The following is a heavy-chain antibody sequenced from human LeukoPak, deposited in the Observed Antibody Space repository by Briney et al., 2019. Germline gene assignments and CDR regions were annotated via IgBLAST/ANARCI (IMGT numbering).Heavy chain of an antibody. J-gene: IGHJ4*02. CDR3: ARRYHYGSGTYYFDN. CDR1: GYSFTTYW. Sequence: GESLKISCETSGYSFTTYWIAWVRQMPGKGLECMGIIYPGDSDTRYSPSFQGQVTISADKSISTAYLQWSSLKASDTAMYYCARRYHYGSGTYYFDNWGQGTLVTASS. D-gene: IGHD3-10*01. CDR2: IYPGDSDT. V-gene: IGHV5-51*01.